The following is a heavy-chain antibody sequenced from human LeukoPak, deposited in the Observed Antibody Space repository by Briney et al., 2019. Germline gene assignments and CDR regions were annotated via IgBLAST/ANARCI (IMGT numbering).Heavy chain of an antibody. CDR1: GGSISSHY. V-gene: IGHV4-59*11. CDR3: ATAAPGIAAAELDY. J-gene: IGHJ4*02. D-gene: IGHD6-13*01. CDR2: IYYSGST. Sequence: SETLSLTCTVSGGSISSHYWSWIRQPPGKGLEWIGCIYYSGSTNYNPSLKSRVTISVDTSKNQFSLKLSSVTAADTAVYYCATAAPGIAAAELDYWGQGTLVTVSS.